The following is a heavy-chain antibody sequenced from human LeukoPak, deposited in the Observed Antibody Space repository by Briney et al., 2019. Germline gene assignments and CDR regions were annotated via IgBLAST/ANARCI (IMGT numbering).Heavy chain of an antibody. D-gene: IGHD5-18*01. CDR2: IFHSGST. CDR1: GDSISGSNW. CDR3: VRRRYNYGFDS. J-gene: IGHJ4*02. V-gene: IGHV4-4*02. Sequence: SGTLSLTCDVSGDSISGSNWWNWVRQPPGKGLEWIGGIFHSGSTNYNPSLKSRVTMSVDKSKNQFSLKLSSVTAADTAVYYCVRRRYNYGFDSWGQGTLVTVSS.